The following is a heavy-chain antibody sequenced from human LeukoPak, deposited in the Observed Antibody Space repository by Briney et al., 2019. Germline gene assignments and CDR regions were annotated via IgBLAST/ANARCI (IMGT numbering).Heavy chain of an antibody. D-gene: IGHD2-2*02. CDR1: GFTFSSYA. CDR3: ARDPGYCSTTSCYKFFDY. V-gene: IGHV3-23*01. CDR2: ISGSGGST. J-gene: IGHJ4*02. Sequence: GGSLRLSCAASGFTFSSYAMSWVRQAPGKGLEWVSAISGSGGSTYYADSVKGRFTISRDNPKNSLYLQMNSLRAEDTAVYYCARDPGYCSTTSCYKFFDYWGQGTLVTVSS.